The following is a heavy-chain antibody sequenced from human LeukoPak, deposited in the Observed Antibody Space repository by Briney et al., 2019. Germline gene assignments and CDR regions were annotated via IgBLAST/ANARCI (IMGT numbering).Heavy chain of an antibody. CDR2: IYSGGST. Sequence: GGSLRLSCAASGSTVSSNYMSWVRQAPGKGLEWVSVIYSGGSTYYADSVKGRFTISRDNSKNTLYLQMNSLRAEDTAVYYCARPVISSGSYFLWGQGTLVTVSS. CDR1: GSTVSSNY. D-gene: IGHD1-26*01. J-gene: IGHJ4*02. V-gene: IGHV3-53*01. CDR3: ARPVISSGSYFL.